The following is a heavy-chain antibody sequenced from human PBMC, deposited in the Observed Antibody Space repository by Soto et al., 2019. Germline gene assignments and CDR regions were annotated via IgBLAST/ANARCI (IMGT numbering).Heavy chain of an antibody. D-gene: IGHD6-13*01. CDR3: ARDRRIAAAGDWFDP. V-gene: IGHV1-18*01. CDR1: GYTFTSYG. Sequence: ASVKVSCKASGYTFTSYGISWVRQAPGQGLEWMGWISAYNGNTNYAQKLQGRVTMTTDTSTSTAYMELRSLRSDDTAVYYCARDRRIAAAGDWFDPWGQGTLVTVSS. J-gene: IGHJ5*02. CDR2: ISAYNGNT.